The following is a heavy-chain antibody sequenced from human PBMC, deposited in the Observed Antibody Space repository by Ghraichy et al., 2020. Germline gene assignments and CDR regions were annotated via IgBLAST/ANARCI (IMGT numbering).Heavy chain of an antibody. D-gene: IGHD1-26*01. CDR3: AHRQVGASDFDY. V-gene: IGHV2-5*01. J-gene: IGHJ4*02. CDR1: GFSLSTSGVG. CDR2: IYWNDDK. Sequence: SGPTLVKPTQTLTLTCTFSGFSLSTSGVGVGWIRQPPGKALEWLALIYWNDDKRYSPSLKSRLTITKDTSKNQVVLTMTNMDPVDTATYYCAHRQVGASDFDYWGQGTLVTVSS.